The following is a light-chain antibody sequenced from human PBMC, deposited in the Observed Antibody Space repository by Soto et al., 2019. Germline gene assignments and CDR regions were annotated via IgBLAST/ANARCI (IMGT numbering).Light chain of an antibody. CDR3: QQRSNWPPLIS. CDR1: QSISRN. CDR2: GAS. Sequence: EIVMTQSPPTLYVSPGERATLSCRASQSISRNLAWFQQKPGQAPSLLIFGASTRAAGIPARFSGSGSGTDFTLTISSLEPEDFAVYYCQQRSNWPPLISFGQGTDWRI. J-gene: IGKJ5*01. V-gene: IGKV3-15*01.